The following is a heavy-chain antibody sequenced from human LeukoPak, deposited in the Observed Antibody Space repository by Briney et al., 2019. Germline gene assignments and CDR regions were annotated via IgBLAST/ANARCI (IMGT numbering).Heavy chain of an antibody. J-gene: IGHJ4*02. CDR3: ARDGPYDILDGYYDY. D-gene: IGHD3-9*01. CDR2: ISSRCSTI. Sequence: GGSLRLSCAASGFRFNTYWMSWVRQAPGKGLDCVSYISSRCSTIYYADSVKGRFTISRDHAQNSLYLQINSLRAEDTALYYCARDGPYDILDGYYDYWGQGILVTVSS. V-gene: IGHV3-48*04. CDR1: GFRFNTYW.